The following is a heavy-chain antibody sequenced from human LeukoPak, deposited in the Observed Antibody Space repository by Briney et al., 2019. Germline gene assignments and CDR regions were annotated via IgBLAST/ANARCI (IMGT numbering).Heavy chain of an antibody. CDR1: GGSFSGYY. D-gene: IGHD2-2*01. CDR3: ARVDIVVVPAAIWGYYYYGMDV. V-gene: IGHV3-7*01. CDR2: IKQDGSEK. Sequence: ETLSLTCAVYGGSFSGYYWSWVRQAPGKGLEWVANIKQDGSEKYYVDSVKGRFTISRDNAKNSLYLQMNSLRAEDTAVYYCARVDIVVVPAAIWGYYYYGMDVWGQGTTVTVSS. J-gene: IGHJ6*02.